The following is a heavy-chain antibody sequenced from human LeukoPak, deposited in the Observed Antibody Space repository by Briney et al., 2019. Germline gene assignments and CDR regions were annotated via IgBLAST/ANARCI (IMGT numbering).Heavy chain of an antibody. CDR3: AQPLGSGSYSDY. CDR1: GFTLSNYP. J-gene: IGHJ4*02. Sequence: PGGSLRLSCAASGFTLSNYPVSWVRQAPGKGLEWVSTIGGRGDRTNYADSVKGRFTVSRDNSKNTLYLQMDSLGAEDTAVYYCAQPLGSGSYSDYWGQGTLVTVSS. CDR2: IGGRGDRT. D-gene: IGHD3-10*01. V-gene: IGHV3-23*01.